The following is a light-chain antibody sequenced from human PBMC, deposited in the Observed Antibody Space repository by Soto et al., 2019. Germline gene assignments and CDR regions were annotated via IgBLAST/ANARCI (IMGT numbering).Light chain of an antibody. CDR2: AAS. CDR1: QSVKTF. CDR3: QQRSHWPPIT. Sequence: EIVLTQSPATLSLSPGERATLSCRASQSVKTFVRWYQHRPVQAPRVLIYAASHRATGIPARFSGSGSGTDFTLTISSLEPEDAGIYYCQQRSHWPPITCGQGTLLEV. J-gene: IGKJ5*01. V-gene: IGKV3-11*01.